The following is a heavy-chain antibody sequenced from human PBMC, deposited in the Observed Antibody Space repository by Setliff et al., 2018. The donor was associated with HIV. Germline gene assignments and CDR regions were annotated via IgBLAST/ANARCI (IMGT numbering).Heavy chain of an antibody. D-gene: IGHD6-13*01. CDR3: ASPWLPIAAAGTGLSFDY. CDR2: IRYTGNDK. V-gene: IGHV3-30*02. J-gene: IGHJ4*02. CDR1: GFSFGNLA. Sequence: PGGSLRLSCATSGFSFGNLAMSWVRQAPGKGLEWVAFIRYTGNDKSYADSVKGRFTISRDNSKNTLYLQMNSLRAEDTAVYYCASPWLPIAAAGTGLSFDYWGQGTLVTVSS.